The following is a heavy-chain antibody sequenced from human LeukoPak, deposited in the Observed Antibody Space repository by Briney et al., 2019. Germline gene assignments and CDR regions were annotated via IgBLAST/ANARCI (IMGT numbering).Heavy chain of an antibody. CDR2: IYPGDSDT. Sequence: GESLKISCKGSGYSFSSYYIGWVRQMPGKGLEWMGIIYPGDSDTRYSPSFQGQVTISADKSISTAYLQWSSLQASDTAIYYCARPRRGYSGAFDMWGQGTMVTVSS. J-gene: IGHJ3*02. V-gene: IGHV5-51*01. CDR1: GYSFSSYY. D-gene: IGHD2-15*01. CDR3: ARPRRGYSGAFDM.